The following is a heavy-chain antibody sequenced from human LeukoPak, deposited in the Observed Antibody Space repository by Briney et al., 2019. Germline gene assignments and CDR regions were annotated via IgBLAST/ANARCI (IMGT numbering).Heavy chain of an antibody. D-gene: IGHD6-13*01. V-gene: IGHV3-74*01. CDR2: INSDGSST. CDR3: ARIAAHSSNWYDGGY. Sequence: PGGSLRLSCAASGFTLSSYWMHWVRQAPGKGLVWVSRINSDGSSTTYADSVKGRFTISRDNAKNTLYLQMNSLRAEDTGVYYCARIAAHSSNWYDGGYWGQGTLVTVSS. J-gene: IGHJ4*02. CDR1: GFTLSSYW.